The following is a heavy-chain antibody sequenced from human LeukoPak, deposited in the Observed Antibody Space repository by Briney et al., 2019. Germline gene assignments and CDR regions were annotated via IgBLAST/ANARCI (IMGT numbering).Heavy chain of an antibody. V-gene: IGHV3-74*01. CDR2: INNDGSDM. J-gene: IGHJ4*02. Sequence: AGSLRLSCAASGFTINTYRMHWVRQAPPKGLVWVSRINNDGSDMSYADSVKGRFTISIDNAKNSLYLQMNTLRAEDTAVYYCARGENDYGDYGEYYFDYWGQGTLVTVSS. CDR3: ARGENDYGDYGEYYFDY. CDR1: GFTINTYR. D-gene: IGHD4-17*01.